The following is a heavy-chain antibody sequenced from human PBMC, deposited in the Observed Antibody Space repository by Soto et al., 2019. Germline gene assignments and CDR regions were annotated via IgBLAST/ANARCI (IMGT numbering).Heavy chain of an antibody. CDR1: GGSFSGYY. Sequence: QVQLQQWGAGLLKPSETLSLTCAVYGGSFSGYYWSWIRQPPGKGLEWIGEINHSGSTNYNPSLKRRVTISVDTSKNQFSLKLSSVTAADTAVYYWARGGRQQLPRRYFQHWGQGTLVTVSS. V-gene: IGHV4-34*01. D-gene: IGHD6-13*01. CDR2: INHSGST. CDR3: ARGGRQQLPRRYFQH. J-gene: IGHJ1*01.